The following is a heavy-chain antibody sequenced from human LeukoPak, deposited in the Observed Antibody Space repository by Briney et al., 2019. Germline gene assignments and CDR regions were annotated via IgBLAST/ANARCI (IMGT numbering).Heavy chain of an antibody. CDR2: FDPEDGET. CDR3: ARGILDYDSSDNLDY. D-gene: IGHD3-22*01. Sequence: ASVKVSCKVSGYTLTELSMHWVRQAPGKGLEWMGGFDPEDGETIYAQKFQGRVTMTEDTSTDTAYMELSSLRSEDTAVYYCARGILDYDSSDNLDYWGQGTLVTVSS. J-gene: IGHJ4*02. CDR1: GYTLTELS. V-gene: IGHV1-24*01.